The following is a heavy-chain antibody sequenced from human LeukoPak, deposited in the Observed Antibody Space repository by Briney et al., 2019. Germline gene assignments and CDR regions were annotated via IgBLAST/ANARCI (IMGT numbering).Heavy chain of an antibody. Sequence: KPSETLPLTCTVSGGSISSYYWSWIRQPPGKGLEWIGYIYYSGSTNYNPSLKSRVTISVDTSKDQFSLKLSSVTAADTAVYHCARALGATTGGPYFQHWGQGTLVTVSS. CDR3: ARALGATTGGPYFQH. V-gene: IGHV4-59*01. CDR2: IYYSGST. D-gene: IGHD1-26*01. CDR1: GGSISSYY. J-gene: IGHJ1*01.